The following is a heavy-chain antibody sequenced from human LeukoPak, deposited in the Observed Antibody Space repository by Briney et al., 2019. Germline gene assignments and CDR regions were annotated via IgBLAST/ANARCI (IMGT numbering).Heavy chain of an antibody. CDR2: ISAYNGNT. J-gene: IGHJ6*02. D-gene: IGHD2-21*02. V-gene: IGHV1-18*01. Sequence: ASVKVSCKASGYTFTSYGISWVRQAPGQGLEWMGWISAYNGNTNYAQKLQGRVTMTTDTSTSTAYMELRSLRSEDTAVYYCARTIVVVTTYYYGMDVWGQGTTVTVSS. CDR3: ARTIVVVTTYYYGMDV. CDR1: GYTFTSYG.